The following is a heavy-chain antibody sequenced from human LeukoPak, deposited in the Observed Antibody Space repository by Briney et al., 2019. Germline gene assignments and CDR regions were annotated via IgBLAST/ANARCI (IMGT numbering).Heavy chain of an antibody. V-gene: IGHV3-23*01. Sequence: GGSLRLSCAASGFIFSSYPMSWVRQAPGKGLEWVSAISGTAENTYYADSVKGRLSVSRDNSRNTVHLQMNSLRPEGTAVYYCANQRGGFWGQGTLVTVSS. D-gene: IGHD3-10*01. CDR2: ISGTAENT. J-gene: IGHJ4*02. CDR3: ANQRGGF. CDR1: GFIFSSYP.